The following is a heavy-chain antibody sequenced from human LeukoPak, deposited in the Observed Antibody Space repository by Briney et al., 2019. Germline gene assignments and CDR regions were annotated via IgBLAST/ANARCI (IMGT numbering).Heavy chain of an antibody. Sequence: SETLSLTCTVSGGSISSSSYYWGWIRQPPGKGLEWIGSIYYSGSTYYNPSLKSRVTISVDTSKNQFSLKLSSVTAADTAVYYCARRLRASIAALYYYYGMDVWGQGTTVTVSS. CDR2: IYYSGST. CDR3: ARRLRASIAALYYYYGMDV. V-gene: IGHV4-39*01. J-gene: IGHJ6*02. CDR1: GGSISSSSYY. D-gene: IGHD6-6*01.